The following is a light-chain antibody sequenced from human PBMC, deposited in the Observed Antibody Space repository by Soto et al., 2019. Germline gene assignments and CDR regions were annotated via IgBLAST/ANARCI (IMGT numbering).Light chain of an antibody. J-gene: IGKJ1*01. CDR2: GVS. Sequence: EIVLTQSPGTLSLSPGEGATLSCRASQSVSSNYLAWYQQKPGQAPRLLIYGVSSRATSMPDRFSSSGSGTDFILTISILEPEDLAVFYCQQYCSSPWTFGQGTKVEIK. CDR3: QQYCSSPWT. V-gene: IGKV3-20*01. CDR1: QSVSSNY.